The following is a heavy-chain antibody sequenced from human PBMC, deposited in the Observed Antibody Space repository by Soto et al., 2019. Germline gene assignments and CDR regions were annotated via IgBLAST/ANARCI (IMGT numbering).Heavy chain of an antibody. CDR2: IHYSGTT. Sequence: ETLSLTCTVSGGSMRNYFWTWIRQPPGKGLEWIGYIHYSGTTSFFPSYNPSLRSRVTISEDTSKNQFSLKLLSVTTADTAVYFCAAGEASSRNLAPYYLDFWGQGTLVTVSS. CDR3: AAGEASSRNLAPYYLDF. J-gene: IGHJ4*02. CDR1: GGSMRNYF. V-gene: IGHV4-59*01. D-gene: IGHD6-13*01.